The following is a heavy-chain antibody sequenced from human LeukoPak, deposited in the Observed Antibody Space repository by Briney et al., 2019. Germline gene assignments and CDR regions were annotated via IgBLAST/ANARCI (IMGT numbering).Heavy chain of an antibody. CDR3: ASFHYYGSGAYYLSY. CDR2: IGDSGATT. J-gene: IGHJ4*02. D-gene: IGHD3-10*01. Sequence: LELVSDIGDSGATTYYADSVKGRFTISRDNSKNTLYLQMSSLRAEDTAVYFCASFHYYGSGAYYLSYWGQGTLVTVSS. V-gene: IGHV3-23*01.